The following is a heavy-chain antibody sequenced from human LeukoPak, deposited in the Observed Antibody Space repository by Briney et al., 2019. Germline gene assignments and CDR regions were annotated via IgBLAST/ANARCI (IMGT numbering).Heavy chain of an antibody. CDR1: GFTFSGYW. Sequence: GGSLRLSCAASGFTFSGYWMNWVRQAPGKGLEWVAVIWYDGSNKYYADSVKGRFTISRDNSKNTLYLQMNSLRAEDTAVYYCAREEVYAIRALHYWGQGTLVTVSS. J-gene: IGHJ4*02. CDR2: IWYDGSNK. D-gene: IGHD2-8*01. CDR3: AREEVYAIRALHY. V-gene: IGHV3-33*08.